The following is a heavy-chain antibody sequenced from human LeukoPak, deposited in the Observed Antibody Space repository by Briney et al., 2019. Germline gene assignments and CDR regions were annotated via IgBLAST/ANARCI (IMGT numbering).Heavy chain of an antibody. CDR2: IYYSGST. CDR1: GGSISSYY. Sequence: SETLSLTCTVSGGSISSYYWSWIRQPPGKGLEWIGYIYYSGSTNYNPSLKSRVTISVDTSKNQFSLKLSSVTAADTAVYYCARALGATTIDWFDPWSQGTLVTVSS. J-gene: IGHJ5*02. CDR3: ARALGATTIDWFDP. V-gene: IGHV4-59*01. D-gene: IGHD1-26*01.